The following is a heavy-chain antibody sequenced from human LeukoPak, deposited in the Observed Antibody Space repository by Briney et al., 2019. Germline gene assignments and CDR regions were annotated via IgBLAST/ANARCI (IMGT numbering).Heavy chain of an antibody. J-gene: IGHJ4*02. CDR2: INYSGNT. V-gene: IGHV4-34*01. CDR1: GGSLNGYY. Sequence: SETLSLTCAVYGGSLNGYYWTWIRQSPGKGLEWIGEINYSGNTDYNRSLKSRVTISADTSKNQFSLSLTSVTAADTAVYYCARRGTAYCRGGNCYSDKYFDYWGQGTQVTVSS. CDR3: ARRGTAYCRGGNCYSDKYFDY. D-gene: IGHD2-15*01.